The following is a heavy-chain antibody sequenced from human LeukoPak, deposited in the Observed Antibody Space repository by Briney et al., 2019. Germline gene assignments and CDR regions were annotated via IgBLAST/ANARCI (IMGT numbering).Heavy chain of an antibody. J-gene: IGHJ1*01. CDR2: MNPNSGNT. CDR3: ARGLRDSSGREYFQH. V-gene: IGHV1-8*01. Sequence: ASVKVPCKASGYTFTSYDISWVRQATGQGLEWMGWMNPNSGNTGYAQKFQGRATMTRNTSISTAYMELSSLRSEDTAVYYCARGLRDSSGREYFQHWGQGTLVTVSS. D-gene: IGHD3-22*01. CDR1: GYTFTSYD.